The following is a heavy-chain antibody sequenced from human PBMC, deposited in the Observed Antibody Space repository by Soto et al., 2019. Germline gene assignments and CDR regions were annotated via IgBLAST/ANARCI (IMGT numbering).Heavy chain of an antibody. D-gene: IGHD1-26*01. CDR3: TKEYIVGTTWGYFES. CDR1: GFIFSNYG. Sequence: VQLVESGGGVVQPGGSLRLSCAASGFIFSNYGMHWVRQVPGKGLEWVAHISYDGSNEHYADSVKGRFTVSRDNAKNTLSLQLTSLRSEDTAVYYCTKEYIVGTTWGYFESWGQGTLVTVSS. CDR2: ISYDGSNE. J-gene: IGHJ4*02. V-gene: IGHV3-30*18.